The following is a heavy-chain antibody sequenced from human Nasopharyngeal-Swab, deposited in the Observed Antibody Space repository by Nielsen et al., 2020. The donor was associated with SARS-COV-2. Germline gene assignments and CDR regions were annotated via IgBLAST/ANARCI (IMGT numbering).Heavy chain of an antibody. D-gene: IGHD5-24*01. CDR1: GGSISSSSYY. V-gene: IGHV4-39*01. J-gene: IGHJ2*01. CDR2: IYYSGST. CDR3: ARHSDKERDGYNWAGWYFDL. Sequence: SETLSLTCTVSGGSISSSSYYWGWIRQPPGKGLEWIGSIYYSGSTYYNPSLKSRVTISVDTSNNKFSLKLSSVTAADTAVYYCARHSDKERDGYNWAGWYFDLWGRGTLVTVSS.